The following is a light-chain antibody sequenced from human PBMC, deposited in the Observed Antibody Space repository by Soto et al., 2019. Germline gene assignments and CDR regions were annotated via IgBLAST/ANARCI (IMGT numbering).Light chain of an antibody. CDR2: GAS. CDR3: PQYGYYSPEWT. Sequence: DIQMTQSPSTLSASVGDSVTVTCRASQSIGTWLAWYQQKPGTAPKLLIDGASRLETGVSSSFSGNWSGNKFTPTNTTLHPGDFATYYCPQYGYYSPEWTFGQGTKVDIK. CDR1: QSIGTW. J-gene: IGKJ1*01. V-gene: IGKV1-5*01.